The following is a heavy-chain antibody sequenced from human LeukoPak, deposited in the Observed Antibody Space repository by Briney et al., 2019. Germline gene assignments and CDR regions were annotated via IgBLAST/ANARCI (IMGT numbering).Heavy chain of an antibody. CDR1: GFTFSSYA. Sequence: GGSLRLSCAASGFTFSSYAMNWVRQAPGKGLEWVSAISGSGGSTFYADSVKGRFTISRDNSKNTVSLHMNSLRAEDTAVYYCARPRLTINYYFDYWGQGTLVTVSS. CDR2: ISGSGGST. D-gene: IGHD5-12*01. J-gene: IGHJ4*02. CDR3: ARPRLTINYYFDY. V-gene: IGHV3-23*01.